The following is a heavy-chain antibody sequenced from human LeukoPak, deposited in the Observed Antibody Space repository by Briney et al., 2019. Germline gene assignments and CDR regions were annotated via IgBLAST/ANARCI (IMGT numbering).Heavy chain of an antibody. D-gene: IGHD7-27*01. J-gene: IGHJ4*02. CDR2: INPSGGTT. Sequence: ASVKVSCKASGYTFTNYYLHWVRQAPGQGLKWMGIINPSGGTTTYAQKFQGRLTVTRDTSTSTVYMELSSLRPEDTAMYYCARGGLGIQASFDYWGQGTLVTVSS. CDR3: ARGGLGIQASFDY. CDR1: GYTFTNYY. V-gene: IGHV1-46*01.